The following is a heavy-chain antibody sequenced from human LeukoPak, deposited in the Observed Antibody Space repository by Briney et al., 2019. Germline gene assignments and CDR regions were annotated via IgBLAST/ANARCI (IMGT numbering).Heavy chain of an antibody. CDR2: ISPNSDDT. CDR1: GYTFTGYY. Sequence: ASVKVSCKASGYTFTGYYLHWVRQAPGQGLEWMGWISPNSDDTNCAQKFRGRVNMTRNTSISTAYMELSRLRSDDTAIYYCARGGFDYWGQGTLVTVSS. CDR3: ARGGFDY. J-gene: IGHJ4*02. V-gene: IGHV1-2*02.